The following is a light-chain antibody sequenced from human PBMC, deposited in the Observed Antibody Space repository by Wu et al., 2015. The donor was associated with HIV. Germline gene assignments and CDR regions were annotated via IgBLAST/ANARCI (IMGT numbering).Light chain of an antibody. CDR3: LQDYNYPLT. J-gene: IGKJ4*01. Sequence: AIQMTQSPSSLSASVGDRVTITCRASQGIRNDLGWYQQKPGKAPKLLIYGASSLQSGVPSRFSGSGSGTDFTLTISSLQPEDFASYYCLQDYNYPLTFGGGTKVEIK. V-gene: IGKV1-6*01. CDR1: QGIRND. CDR2: GAS.